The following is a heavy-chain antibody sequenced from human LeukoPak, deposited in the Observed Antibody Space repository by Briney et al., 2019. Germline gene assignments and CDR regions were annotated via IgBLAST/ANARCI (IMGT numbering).Heavy chain of an antibody. D-gene: IGHD1-26*01. J-gene: IGHJ6*03. CDR1: GFTFSDYG. Sequence: GGSLRLSCAASGFTFSDYGMFWVRQAPGKGLEWVAFIRYDGSNKYYADSVKGRFTISRDDSKNTLYLQMGSLRPDDTAVYYCSKRGGTYSYYYYMDVWGKGTTVTVSS. V-gene: IGHV3-30*02. CDR3: SKRGGTYSYYYYMDV. CDR2: IRYDGSNK.